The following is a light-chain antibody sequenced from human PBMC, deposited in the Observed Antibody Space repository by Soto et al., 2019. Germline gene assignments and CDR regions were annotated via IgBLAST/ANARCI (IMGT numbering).Light chain of an antibody. J-gene: IGKJ5*01. Sequence: EIVLTQSPDTLSLAPGERATLSCRASQSISNYLAWYQQKPGQAPRLLIYDASNRATGIPARFSGSGSGTDFTLTISSLEPEDFAVYYCQQRSNWPPITFGRGTRLEIK. V-gene: IGKV3-11*01. CDR3: QQRSNWPPIT. CDR1: QSISNY. CDR2: DAS.